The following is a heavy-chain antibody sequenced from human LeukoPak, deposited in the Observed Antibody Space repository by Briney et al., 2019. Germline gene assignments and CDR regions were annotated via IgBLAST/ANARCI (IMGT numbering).Heavy chain of an antibody. Sequence: ASVKVSCKASGYTFINYDINWVRQAPGLGLEWMGWINTNTGNPTYAQGFTGRFVFSLDTSVSTAYLQISSLKAEDTAVYYCARGGDFYCGGDCANFDYWGQGTLVTVSS. CDR3: ARGGDFYCGGDCANFDY. D-gene: IGHD2-21*02. CDR2: INTNTGNP. CDR1: GYTFINYD. V-gene: IGHV7-4-1*02. J-gene: IGHJ4*02.